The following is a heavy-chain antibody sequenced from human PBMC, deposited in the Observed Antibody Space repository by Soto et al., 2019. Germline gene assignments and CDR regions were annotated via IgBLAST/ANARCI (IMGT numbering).Heavy chain of an antibody. J-gene: IGHJ5*02. CDR2: ISSSSSYI. CDR3: ARQFLWFGEEPWFDP. Sequence: GGSLRLSCAASGFTFSSYSMNWVRQAPGKGLEWVSSISSSSSYIYYVDSVKGRFTISRDNAKNSLYLQMNSLRAEDTAVYYCARQFLWFGEEPWFDPWGQGTLVTVSS. V-gene: IGHV3-21*01. CDR1: GFTFSSYS. D-gene: IGHD3-10*01.